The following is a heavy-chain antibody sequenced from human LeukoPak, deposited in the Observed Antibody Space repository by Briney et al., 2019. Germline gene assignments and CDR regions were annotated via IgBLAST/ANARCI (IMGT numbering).Heavy chain of an antibody. Sequence: GGSLRLSCAVSGFSFSSRWMHWAREAPGKGLVWVALIKNDGSTTNYADSVKGRFTASRDDAKNSVYLQMSSLRAEDTAVYYCHPLAYVSNWGQGTLVIVSS. CDR3: HPLAYVSN. CDR2: IKNDGSTT. D-gene: IGHD3-22*01. J-gene: IGHJ4*02. CDR1: GFSFSSRW. V-gene: IGHV3-74*01.